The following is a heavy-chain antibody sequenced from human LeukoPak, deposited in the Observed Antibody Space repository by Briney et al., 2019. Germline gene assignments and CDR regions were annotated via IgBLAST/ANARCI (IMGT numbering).Heavy chain of an antibody. CDR1: GFTFSDYY. CDR3: ARARLRPRGYCSSTSCYSFDY. Sequence: GGSLRLSCAASGFTFSDYYMSWIRQAPGKGLEWVSYISSSGSTIYYADSVKGRFTISRDNAKNSLYLQMNSLRAEDTAVYYCARARLRPRGYCSSTSCYSFDYWGQGTLVTVSS. J-gene: IGHJ4*02. D-gene: IGHD2-2*01. CDR2: ISSSGSTI. V-gene: IGHV3-11*04.